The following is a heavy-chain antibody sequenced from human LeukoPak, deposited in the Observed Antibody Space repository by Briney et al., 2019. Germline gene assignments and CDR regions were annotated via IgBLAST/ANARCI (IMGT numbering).Heavy chain of an antibody. Sequence: PGGSLRLSCAASGFTFSKCDMHWVRQAPGKGLEWVAFIRYDRSEKQYLDSVKGQFTISRDNSRNILYLQMNSLTAEDTAVYYCAKNRLDQNYADAFEIWGQGTMVRVYS. CDR1: GFTFSKCD. D-gene: IGHD3-16*01. V-gene: IGHV3-30*02. CDR2: IRYDRSEK. J-gene: IGHJ3*02. CDR3: AKNRLDQNYADAFEI.